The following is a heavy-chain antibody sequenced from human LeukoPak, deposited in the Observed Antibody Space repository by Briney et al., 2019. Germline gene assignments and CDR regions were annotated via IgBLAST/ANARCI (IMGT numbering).Heavy chain of an antibody. CDR2: INPNSGGT. CDR1: GYTFTGYY. D-gene: IGHD6-19*01. V-gene: IGHV1-2*02. J-gene: IGHJ4*02. CDR3: AKPAISNRGWYYDY. Sequence: ASVKVSCKASGYTFTGYYMHWVRQAPGQGLEWMGWINPNSGGTNYAQKFQGRVTMTRDTSISTAYMELSRLRSDDTAVYYCAKPAISNRGWYYDYWGQGTLVTVSS.